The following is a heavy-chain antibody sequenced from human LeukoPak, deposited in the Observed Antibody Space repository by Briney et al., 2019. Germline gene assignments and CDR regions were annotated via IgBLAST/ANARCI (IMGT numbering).Heavy chain of an antibody. D-gene: IGHD1-26*01. CDR1: GYTFSNYA. CDR3: ARALGATTIDWFDP. CDR2: INAGNGDT. J-gene: IGHJ5*02. V-gene: IGHV1-3*01. Sequence: GASVKVSCKASGYTFSNYAIHWVRQAPGQGLEWMGWINAGNGDTKYSQNLQGRVTITRDTSASIVYMELSSLRSEDTAVYYCARALGATTIDWFDPWGQGTLVTVSS.